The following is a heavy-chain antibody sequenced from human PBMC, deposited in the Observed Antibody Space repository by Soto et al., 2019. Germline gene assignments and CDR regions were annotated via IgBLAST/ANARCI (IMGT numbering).Heavy chain of an antibody. D-gene: IGHD2-2*01. V-gene: IGHV3-21*01. CDR1: GFTFSSYS. J-gene: IGHJ3*02. CDR2: ISSSSSYI. CDR3: ARVESSSWHAFDI. Sequence: EVQLVESGGGLVKPGGSLRLSCAASGFTFSSYSMNWVRQAPGKGLEWVSSISSSSSYIYYADSVKGRFTISRDNAKNSLYLQMNSLRAEDTAVYYCARVESSSWHAFDIWGQGTMVTVSS.